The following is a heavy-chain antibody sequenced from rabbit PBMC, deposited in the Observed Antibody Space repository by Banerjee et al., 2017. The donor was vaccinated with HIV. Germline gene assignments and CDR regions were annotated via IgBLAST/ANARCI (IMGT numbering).Heavy chain of an antibody. Sequence: QSLEESGGDLVKPGASLTLTCTASGLDFSSIYYMCWVRQAPGKGLEWIGCIYVGGGVTYYASWVNGRFTISKTSSTTVTLQMTSLTAADTATYFCARDLYVGSSDWGPGTLVTVS. CDR3: ARDLYVGSSD. V-gene: IGHV1S40*01. CDR1: GLDFSSIYY. J-gene: IGHJ2*01. CDR2: IYVGGGVT. D-gene: IGHD8-1*01.